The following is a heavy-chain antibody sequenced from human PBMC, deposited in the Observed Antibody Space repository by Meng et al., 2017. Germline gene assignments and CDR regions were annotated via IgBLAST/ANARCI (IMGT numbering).Heavy chain of an antibody. J-gene: IGHJ4*02. D-gene: IGHD4-17*01. CDR2: ISWNSGSI. CDR3: ARFMTSVNVLDY. V-gene: IGHV3-9*01. Sequence: SLKISCAASGFTFDDYAMHWVRQAPGKGLEWVSGISWNSGSIGYADSVKGRFTISSDNSKNTLYLQMNSLRAEDTAVYYCARFMTSVNVLDYWGQGTLVTVSS. CDR1: GFTFDDYA.